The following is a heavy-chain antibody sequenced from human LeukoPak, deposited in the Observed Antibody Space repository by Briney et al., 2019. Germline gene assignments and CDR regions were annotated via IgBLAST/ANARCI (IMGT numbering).Heavy chain of an antibody. V-gene: IGHV3-21*01. Sequence: PGGSLRLSCAASGFTFSSYSMNWVRQAPGKGLEWVSSTGSGSSYIYYADSVKGRFTISRDNAKNSLYLQMNSLRAEDTAVYYCARGGGGNPCYFDYWGQGTLVTVSS. CDR3: ARGGGGNPCYFDY. D-gene: IGHD4-23*01. CDR2: TGSGSSYI. CDR1: GFTFSSYS. J-gene: IGHJ4*02.